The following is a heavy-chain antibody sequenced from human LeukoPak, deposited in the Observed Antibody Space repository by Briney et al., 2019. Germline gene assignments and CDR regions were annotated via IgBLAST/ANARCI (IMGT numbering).Heavy chain of an antibody. V-gene: IGHV3-30*02. CDR3: AKDSNYHVDFDY. CDR1: GFTFNSYG. J-gene: IGHJ4*02. D-gene: IGHD4-11*01. CDR2: IRYDGSNK. Sequence: GGSLRLSCAASGFTFNSYGMHWVRQAPGKGLEWVAFIRYDGSNKYYADSVKGRFTISRDNSKNTLYLQMNSLRAEDTAVYYCAKDSNYHVDFDYWGQGTLVTVSS.